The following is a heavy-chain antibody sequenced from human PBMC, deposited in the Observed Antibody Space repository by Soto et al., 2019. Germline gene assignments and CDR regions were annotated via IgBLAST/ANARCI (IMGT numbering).Heavy chain of an antibody. Sequence: QVQLVQSGAEVKKPGASVKVSCKASGYTYTKYAMHWLRQAPGQRLEWMGWINVGNGNTKSSQNVQGRVTITQDTSASTAYMELSSLTSEDTAVYYCAREKWGCGARWFDPWGQGTLITVSS. CDR2: INVGNGNT. CDR3: AREKWGCGARWFDP. D-gene: IGHD1-26*01. J-gene: IGHJ5*02. CDR1: GYTYTKYA. V-gene: IGHV1-3*01.